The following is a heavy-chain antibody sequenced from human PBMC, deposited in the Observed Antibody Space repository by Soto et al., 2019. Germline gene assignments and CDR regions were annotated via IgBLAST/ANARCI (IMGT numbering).Heavy chain of an antibody. CDR3: ASRGAAAGMAADY. J-gene: IGHJ4*02. CDR2: IYYSGST. D-gene: IGHD6-13*01. Sequence: SETLSLTCTVSGGSISSGGYYWSWIRQHPGKGLEWIGYIYYSGSTYYNPSLKSRVTISVDTSKNQFSLKLSSVTAADTAVYYCASRGAAAGMAADYWGQGTLVTVSS. CDR1: GGSISSGGYY. V-gene: IGHV4-31*03.